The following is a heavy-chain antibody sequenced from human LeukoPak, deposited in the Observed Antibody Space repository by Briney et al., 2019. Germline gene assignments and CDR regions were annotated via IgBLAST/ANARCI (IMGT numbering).Heavy chain of an antibody. CDR2: IAGGDDR. D-gene: IGHD6-25*01. CDR3: ANHPPSLAAAGKGY. J-gene: IGHJ4*02. CDR1: GFIFSPYA. Sequence: PGGSLRLSCAASGFIFSPYAVSWVRQAPGKGLEWVAGIAGGDDRFYADSVKGRFSISRDNSKNTLYLQMNSLRAEDTAVYYCANHPPSLAAAGKGYWGQGTLVTVSS. V-gene: IGHV3-23*01.